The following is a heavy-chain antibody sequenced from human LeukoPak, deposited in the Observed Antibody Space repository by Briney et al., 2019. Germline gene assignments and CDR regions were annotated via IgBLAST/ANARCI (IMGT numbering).Heavy chain of an antibody. J-gene: IGHJ4*02. CDR2: ISSSSTYI. D-gene: IGHD3-22*01. Sequence: GGSLRLSCAASGFIFSSYSMNWVRQAPGKGLEWVSSISSSSTYIYYADSVKGRFTISRDNAKNSLYLQMNSLRAEDTAVYYCARNYHYYYDSNGGYWGQGTLVTVSS. CDR1: GFIFSSYS. V-gene: IGHV3-21*01. CDR3: ARNYHYYYDSNGGY.